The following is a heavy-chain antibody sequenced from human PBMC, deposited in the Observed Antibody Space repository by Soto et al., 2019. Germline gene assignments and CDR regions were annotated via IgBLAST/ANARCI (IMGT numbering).Heavy chain of an antibody. CDR3: ARPYYFGSERLYWYFDL. V-gene: IGHV2-5*02. D-gene: IGHD3-10*01. J-gene: IGHJ2*01. CDR2: IYWDDDK. Sequence: QITLKESGPTLVKPTQTLTLTCTFSGFSLSTSGVGVGWIRQPPGKALEWLALIYWDDDKRYSPSLKSRLTIPKYTSKNQVVLTMTNMDPVDTATYYCARPYYFGSERLYWYFDLWGRGTLVTVSS. CDR1: GFSLSTSGVG.